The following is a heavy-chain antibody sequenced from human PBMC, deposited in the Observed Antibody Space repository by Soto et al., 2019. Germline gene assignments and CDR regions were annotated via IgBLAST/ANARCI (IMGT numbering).Heavy chain of an antibody. J-gene: IGHJ5*01. CDR1: GFTFSSYE. CDR3: ARGIAVAGTWWFDS. Sequence: SGGSLRLSCAASGFTFSSYEMNWVRQAPGKGLEWVSYISNSGSINYADSVKGRFTISRDNAKNSLYLQMNSLRAEDTAVYYCARGIAVAGTWWFDSWGQGTLVTVSS. V-gene: IGHV3-48*03. D-gene: IGHD6-19*01. CDR2: ISNSGSI.